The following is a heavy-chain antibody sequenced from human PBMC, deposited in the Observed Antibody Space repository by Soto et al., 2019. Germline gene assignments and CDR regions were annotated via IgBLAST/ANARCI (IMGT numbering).Heavy chain of an antibody. CDR1: GGSVSSGSYY. CDR2: IYYSGST. V-gene: IGHV4-61*01. CDR3: ARDPLYCSGGSCYKSGMDV. Sequence: LSLTCTVSGGSVSSGSYYWSWIRQPPGKGLEWIGYIYYSGSTNYNPSLKSRVTISVDTSKNQFSLKLSSVTAADTAVYYCARDPLYCSGGSCYKSGMDVWGQGTTVTVSS. D-gene: IGHD2-15*01. J-gene: IGHJ6*02.